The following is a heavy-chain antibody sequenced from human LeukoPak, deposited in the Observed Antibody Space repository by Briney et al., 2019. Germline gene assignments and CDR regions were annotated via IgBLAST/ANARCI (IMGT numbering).Heavy chain of an antibody. CDR2: IIPIFGTA. D-gene: IGHD6-13*01. CDR1: GGTFSSYA. Sequence: GASVKVSCKASGGTFSSYAISWVRQAPGQGLEWMGRIIPIFGTANYPQKFQGKVTITTDESTSTAYMELSSLRSEDTAVYYCARARSSSWPIDAFDIWGQGTMVTVSS. J-gene: IGHJ3*02. CDR3: ARARSSSWPIDAFDI. V-gene: IGHV1-69*05.